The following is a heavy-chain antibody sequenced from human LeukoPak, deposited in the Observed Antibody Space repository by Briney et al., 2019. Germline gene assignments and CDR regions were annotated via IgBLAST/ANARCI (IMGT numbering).Heavy chain of an antibody. CDR1: GGSISSSSYY. Sequence: SETLSLTCTVSGGSISSSSYYWGWIRQPPGKGLEWIGNIYYSGSTYYNPSLKGRVTISVDTSKNQFSLKLSSVTAADTAVYYCARSAYLDDCSGGSCYLFDYWGQGTLVTVSS. CDR3: ARSAYLDDCSGGSCYLFDY. D-gene: IGHD2-15*01. CDR2: IYYSGST. J-gene: IGHJ4*02. V-gene: IGHV4-39*07.